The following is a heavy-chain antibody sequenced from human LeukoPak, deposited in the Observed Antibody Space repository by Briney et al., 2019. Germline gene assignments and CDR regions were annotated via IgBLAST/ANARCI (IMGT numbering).Heavy chain of an antibody. Sequence: SETLSLTCNVSGASVTSSYWAWVRQPPGKGLDWIGDIFFSLSTTYAPAFASRATISLDTSKNQFSLILTSVTAAETASYYCARRRDGHNGWFDSWGQGTVVTVSS. CDR1: GASVTSSY. CDR3: ARRRDGHNGWFDS. V-gene: IGHV4-59*02. D-gene: IGHD5-24*01. J-gene: IGHJ5*01. CDR2: IFFSLST.